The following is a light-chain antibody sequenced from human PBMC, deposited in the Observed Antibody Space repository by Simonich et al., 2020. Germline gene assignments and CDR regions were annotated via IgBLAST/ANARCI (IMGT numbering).Light chain of an antibody. V-gene: IGKV4-1*01. CDR2: LAS. CDR3: QQYYSTPQT. J-gene: IGKJ1*01. CDR1: QSDLYSSNNKNY. Sequence: DIVMTQSPDSLAVSLGERATINCKSSQSDLYSSNNKNYLALYKQKPGQPPKLIIYLASTRESGVPDRFSGSGSGTVFTLTISSLQAEDVAVYYCQQYYSTPQTFGQGTKVEIK.